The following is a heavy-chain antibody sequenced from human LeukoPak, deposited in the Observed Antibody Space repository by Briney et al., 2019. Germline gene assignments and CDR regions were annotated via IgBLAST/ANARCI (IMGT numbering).Heavy chain of an antibody. CDR1: GFTFTSHS. V-gene: IGHV3-21*01. Sequence: GGSPRLSCAASGFTFTSHSLNWVRQAPGKGLEWVSSISSSSSYIYYADSVKGRFSISRDNARNSLYLQMNSLTAEDTAVYYCARDLLHYDILTGYRSPVNAFDIWGQGTMVTVSS. D-gene: IGHD3-9*01. CDR2: ISSSSSYI. CDR3: ARDLLHYDILTGYRSPVNAFDI. J-gene: IGHJ3*02.